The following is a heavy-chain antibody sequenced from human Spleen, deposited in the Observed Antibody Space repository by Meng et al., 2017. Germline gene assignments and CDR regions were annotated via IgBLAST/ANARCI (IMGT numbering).Heavy chain of an antibody. V-gene: IGHV3-72*01. D-gene: IGHD3-9*01. CDR3: TWDDKAVSDY. CDR1: GFTFSVHY. CDR2: IRDKANSYTP. J-gene: IGHJ4*02. Sequence: EGQSVGARGGLVNTGGSLRLSCAASGFTFSVHYMDWVRQAPGKGLEWVGRIRDKANSYTPEYAASVKGRFTISRDDSKSTLYLQMSGLRIDDTGVYYCTWDDKAVSDYWGQGTLVTVSS.